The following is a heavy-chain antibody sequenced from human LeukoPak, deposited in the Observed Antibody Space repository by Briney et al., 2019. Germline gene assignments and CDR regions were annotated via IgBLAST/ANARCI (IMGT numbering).Heavy chain of an antibody. J-gene: IGHJ4*02. CDR3: ARRHGSGSDYRGVDY. V-gene: IGHV1-2*02. CDR1: GYTFTGHN. Sequence: ASVKVSCKASGYTFTGHNLHWVRQAPGQGVEWMGWINPNSGDTNYAQKFQGRVTMTRDTSISTAYMELSTLRSDDTAVFYCARRHGSGSDYRGVDYWGQGTLVTVSS. D-gene: IGHD3-10*01. CDR2: INPNSGDT.